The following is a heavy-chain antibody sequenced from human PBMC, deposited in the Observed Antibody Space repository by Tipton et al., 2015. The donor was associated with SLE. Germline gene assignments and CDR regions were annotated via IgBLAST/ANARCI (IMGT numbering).Heavy chain of an antibody. V-gene: IGHV4-4*02. J-gene: IGHJ4*02. CDR2: ILHSGLT. Sequence: LSLTCAVSGGSISTNNWWSWVRQPPGKGPEWLGEILHSGLTNYNPSLKGRVSILLDKSKNQFSLTLSSVMAADTAVYYCARKSDYYDGSSYAFDYWGQGTLVTVSS. D-gene: IGHD3-22*01. CDR1: GGSISTNNW. CDR3: ARKSDYYDGSSYAFDY.